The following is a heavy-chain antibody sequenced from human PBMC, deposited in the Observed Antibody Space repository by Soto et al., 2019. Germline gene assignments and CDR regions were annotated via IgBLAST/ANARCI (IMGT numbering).Heavy chain of an antibody. Sequence: QVPLVESGGGVVQPGRSLRLSCAASGFTFSSYGMQWVRQAPGEGLEWVAVISYDGSNKNYADSVKGRFTVSRDNSMSTRYLQMNSLRAEDTAVYYCANDLSVPTPDAFDIWGQGTMVTVSS. D-gene: IGHD5-12*01. V-gene: IGHV3-30*18. CDR2: ISYDGSNK. CDR1: GFTFSSYG. J-gene: IGHJ3*02. CDR3: ANDLSVPTPDAFDI.